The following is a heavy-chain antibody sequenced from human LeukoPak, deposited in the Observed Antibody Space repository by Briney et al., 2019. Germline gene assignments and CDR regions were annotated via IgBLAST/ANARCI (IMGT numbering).Heavy chain of an antibody. V-gene: IGHV3-23*01. CDR3: AASLPNIVVVPAAKGPFGS. CDR1: GFTFSNYA. CDR2: INGGGGGGT. D-gene: IGHD2-2*01. Sequence: GGSLRLSSAASGFTFSNYAMSWVRQAPGKGLEWVSGINGGGGGGTFHADSVRGRFTISGDNSKNTLYLQMSSLRAEDTAVYYCAASLPNIVVVPAAKGPFGSWGQGTLVTVSS. J-gene: IGHJ5*02.